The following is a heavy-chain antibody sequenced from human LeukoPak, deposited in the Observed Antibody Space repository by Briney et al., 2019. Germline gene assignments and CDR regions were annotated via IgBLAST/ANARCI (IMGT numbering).Heavy chain of an antibody. Sequence: ASVKVSCKASGYTFTSYGISWVRQAPGQGLEWMGWISAYNGNTNYAQKLQGRVTMTTDTSTSTAYMELRSLRSDDTAVYYCARDSRSWYPYYYYGMDVWGQGTTVTVSS. D-gene: IGHD6-13*01. CDR3: ARDSRSWYPYYYYGMDV. CDR2: ISAYNGNT. V-gene: IGHV1-18*01. CDR1: GYTFTSYG. J-gene: IGHJ6*02.